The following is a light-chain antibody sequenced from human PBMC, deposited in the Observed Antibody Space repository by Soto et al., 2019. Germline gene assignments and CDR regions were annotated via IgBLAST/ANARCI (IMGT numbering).Light chain of an antibody. CDR2: DVS. CDR1: SSDVGAYNF. J-gene: IGLJ1*01. CDR3: SSYTSSSPHV. V-gene: IGLV2-14*03. Sequence: QSALTQPASVSGSPGQSITISCTGTSSDVGAYNFVSWYQQHPGKVPKLMIFDVSSRPSGVSDRFSGSKSGNTASLTISGLQAEDEGDYYCSSYTSSSPHVFGGGTKLTVL.